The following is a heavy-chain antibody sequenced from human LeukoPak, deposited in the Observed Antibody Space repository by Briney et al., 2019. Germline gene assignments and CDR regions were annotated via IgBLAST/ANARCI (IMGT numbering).Heavy chain of an antibody. J-gene: IGHJ6*02. D-gene: IGHD5-24*01. V-gene: IGHV4-4*07. Sequence: SETLSLTCTVSDGSITGYYWTWIRQPAGKGLEWIGRIYSGGSTNYNPPLKSRVTMSVDTSKNQFSLKLSSVTAADTAVYCCATGRDADSARGYYDMDVWGQGTTVTVSS. CDR3: ATGRDADSARGYYDMDV. CDR1: DGSITGYY. CDR2: IYSGGST.